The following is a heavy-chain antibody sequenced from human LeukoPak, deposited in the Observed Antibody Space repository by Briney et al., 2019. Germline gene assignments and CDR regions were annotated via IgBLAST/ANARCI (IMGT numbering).Heavy chain of an antibody. D-gene: IGHD2-21*02. Sequence: GGSLRLSCAASGFTFSSYAMSWVRQAPGKGLEWVSAISGSGGSTYYADSVKGRFTISRDNSKNTLYLQMNSLRAEDTAVYYCAKTPSGVAVTRNFLDYWGQGTLVTVSS. V-gene: IGHV3-23*01. CDR1: GFTFSSYA. CDR2: ISGSGGST. CDR3: AKTPSGVAVTRNFLDY. J-gene: IGHJ4*02.